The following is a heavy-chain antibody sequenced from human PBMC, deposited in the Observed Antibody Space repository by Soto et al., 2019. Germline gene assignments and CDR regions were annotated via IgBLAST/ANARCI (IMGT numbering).Heavy chain of an antibody. Sequence: ESGGGLVKPGGSLRLSCAASGFSFSKAWMNWVRQAPGKGLEWVGRIRSRSGTTDYAAPVKGRFTISRDDSKYTLYLQMNSLKVEDTAVYFCTTSGNPNIVDHWGQRTLVIVSS. CDR2: IRSRSGTT. CDR3: TTSGNPNIVDH. J-gene: IGHJ4*02. CDR1: GFSFSKAW. V-gene: IGHV3-15*07.